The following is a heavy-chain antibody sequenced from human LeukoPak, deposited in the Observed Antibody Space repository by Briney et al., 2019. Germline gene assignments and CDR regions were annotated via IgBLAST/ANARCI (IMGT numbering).Heavy chain of an antibody. CDR3: ARSGGYSSSWSL. CDR1: GGSISTYY. D-gene: IGHD6-13*01. Sequence: SETLSLTCTVSGGSISTYYRNRIRQPPGKGLEWIGYIYYSGSTNYNPSLKSRVTISVDTSKNQFSLKLNSVTAADTAVYYCARSGGYSSSWSLWGQGTLVTVSS. CDR2: IYYSGST. J-gene: IGHJ4*02. V-gene: IGHV4-59*01.